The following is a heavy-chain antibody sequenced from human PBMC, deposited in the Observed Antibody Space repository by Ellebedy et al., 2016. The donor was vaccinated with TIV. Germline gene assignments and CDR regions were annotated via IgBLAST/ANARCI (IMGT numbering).Heavy chain of an antibody. CDR2: INPTSGDS. CDR1: GYTFTRYY. J-gene: IGHJ4*02. Sequence: ASVKVSCKVSGYTFTRYYLYWVRQAPGQGLDWMGIINPTSGDSNYAQKFQGRVPMTRDTSTSTVYMELSSLRSEDTAVYYCARGDNYYYDSSGYYYSHWGQGTLVTVSS. D-gene: IGHD3-22*01. V-gene: IGHV1-46*01. CDR3: ARGDNYYYDSSGYYYSH.